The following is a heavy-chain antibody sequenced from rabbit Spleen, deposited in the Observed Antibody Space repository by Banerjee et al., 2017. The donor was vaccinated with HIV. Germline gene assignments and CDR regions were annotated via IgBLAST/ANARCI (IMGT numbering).Heavy chain of an antibody. Sequence: QEQLVESGGDLVKPEGSLTLPCTASGFDFSSYYMSWVRQAPGKGLEWIGIIYAGKGSTDYASWVNGRFTISSHNAQNTLYLQLTSLTVADTATYFCARNYVNAFDPWGQGTLVTVS. V-gene: IGHV1S47*01. D-gene: IGHD1-1*01. CDR1: GFDFSSYY. J-gene: IGHJ2*01. CDR3: ARNYVNAFDP. CDR2: IYAGKGST.